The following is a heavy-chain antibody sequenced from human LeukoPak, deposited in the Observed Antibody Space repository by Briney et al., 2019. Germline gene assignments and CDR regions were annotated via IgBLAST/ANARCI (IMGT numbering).Heavy chain of an antibody. D-gene: IGHD1-14*01. CDR1: GFTFSTYG. Sequence: GSLRLSCEASGFTFSTYGMSWVRQAPGKGLEWIGYIYYSGSTNYNPSLKSRVTISVDTSKNQFSLKLSSVTAADTAVYYCARGDGRPRIDYWGQGTLVTVSS. CDR3: ARGDGRPRIDY. CDR2: IYYSGST. V-gene: IGHV4-59*01. J-gene: IGHJ4*02.